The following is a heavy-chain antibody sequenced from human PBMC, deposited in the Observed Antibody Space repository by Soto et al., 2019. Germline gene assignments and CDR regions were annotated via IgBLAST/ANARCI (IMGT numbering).Heavy chain of an antibody. Sequence: GASVKVSCKASGYTFTGYYMHWVRQAPGQGLEWMGWISAYNGNTNYAQKLQGRVTMTTDTSTSTAYMELRSLRSDDTAVYYCARDAPPEDYWGQGTLVTVSS. CDR3: ARDAPPEDY. V-gene: IGHV1-18*04. CDR1: GYTFTGYY. CDR2: ISAYNGNT. J-gene: IGHJ4*02.